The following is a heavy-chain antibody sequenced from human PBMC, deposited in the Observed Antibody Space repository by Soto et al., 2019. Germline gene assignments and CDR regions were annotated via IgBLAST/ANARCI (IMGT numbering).Heavy chain of an antibody. CDR2: IGASGAGT. CDR3: ALRKTGSYFDY. Sequence: EVQLLESGGGLVQPGGSLRLSCAASGFTFSSYAMSWVRQAAGKGLEWVSAIGASGAGTYYAEYVKGRFTISRDNSKNTLYLKMNSLRAEDTAVYYCALRKTGSYFDYWGQGTLVTVSS. CDR1: GFTFSSYA. D-gene: IGHD1-26*01. J-gene: IGHJ4*02. V-gene: IGHV3-23*01.